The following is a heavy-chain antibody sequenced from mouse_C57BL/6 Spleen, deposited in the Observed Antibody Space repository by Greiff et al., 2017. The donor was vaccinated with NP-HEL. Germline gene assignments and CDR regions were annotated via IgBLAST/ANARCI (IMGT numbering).Heavy chain of an antibody. Sequence: VQLQQSGPELVKPGASVKISCKASGYAFSSSWMNWVKQRPGKGLEWIGRIYPGDGDTNYNGKFKGKATLTADKSSSTAYMQLSSLTSEDSAVYFCARSEVLWYPAWFAYWGQGTLVTVSA. CDR1: GYAFSSSW. CDR2: IYPGDGDT. CDR3: ARSEVLWYPAWFAY. V-gene: IGHV1-82*01. J-gene: IGHJ3*01. D-gene: IGHD2-1*01.